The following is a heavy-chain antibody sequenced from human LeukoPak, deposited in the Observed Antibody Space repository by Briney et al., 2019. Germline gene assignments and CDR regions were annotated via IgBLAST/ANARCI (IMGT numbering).Heavy chain of an antibody. CDR2: IYYSGST. V-gene: IGHV4-59*01. D-gene: IGHD6-13*01. CDR1: GGSISSYY. J-gene: IGHJ3*02. CDR3: ATGMYSSSWYEYDTNDAFDI. Sequence: SETLSLTCTVSGGSISSYYWSWIRQPPGKGLEWIGYIYYSGSTNYNPSLKSRVTISVDTSKNQFSLKLSSVTAADTAVYYCATGMYSSSWYEYDTNDAFDIWGQGTMVTVSS.